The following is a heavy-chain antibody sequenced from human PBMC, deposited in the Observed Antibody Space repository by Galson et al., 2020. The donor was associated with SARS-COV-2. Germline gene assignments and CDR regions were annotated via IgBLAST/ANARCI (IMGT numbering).Heavy chain of an antibody. CDR3: ARGRGPTWYYFDY. V-gene: IGHV1-3*01. J-gene: IGHJ4*02. CDR2: INAGNGNT. CDR1: GFIFTSYV. Sequence: ASVKVSCKASGFIFTSYVMYWVRQAPGQRLEWVGWINAGNGNTKYSQKFQGRVTITEDTSASTVYMEMSSLRSEDTAVYYCARGRGPTWYYFDYWGQGTLVTVSS. D-gene: IGHD2-15*01.